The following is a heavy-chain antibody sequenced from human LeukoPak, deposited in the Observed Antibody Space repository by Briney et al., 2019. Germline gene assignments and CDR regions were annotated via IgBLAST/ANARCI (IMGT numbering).Heavy chain of an antibody. Sequence: PGRSLRLSCAASGFTFSNYALHRVRQAPGKGLEWVAVISYDGGNKYYADSVKGRFTISRDNSKNTIYLQVDSLRAEDTAVYYCARDLPTPSIGWGDYWGQGTLVTVSS. J-gene: IGHJ4*02. D-gene: IGHD3-16*01. CDR2: ISYDGGNK. V-gene: IGHV3-30-3*01. CDR1: GFTFSNYA. CDR3: ARDLPTPSIGWGDY.